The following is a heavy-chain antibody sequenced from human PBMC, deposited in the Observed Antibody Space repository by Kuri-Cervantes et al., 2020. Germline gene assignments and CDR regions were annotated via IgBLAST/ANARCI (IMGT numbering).Heavy chain of an antibody. V-gene: IGHV4-39*02. CDR2: INHSGST. CDR3: ARGVSGSSFDY. D-gene: IGHD1-26*01. CDR1: GGSVSRSSFY. Sequence: SETLSLTCTVSGGSVSRSSFYWGWIRQPPGKGLEWIGEINHSGSTNYNPSLKSRIIISADTSKNQFSLSLSSVTAADTAVYYCARGVSGSSFDYWGQGTLVTVSS. J-gene: IGHJ4*02.